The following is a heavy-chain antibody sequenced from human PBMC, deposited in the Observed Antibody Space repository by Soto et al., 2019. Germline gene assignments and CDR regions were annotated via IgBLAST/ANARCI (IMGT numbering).Heavy chain of an antibody. CDR3: ARDSSGDYYDSSGYYYYYMDV. CDR1: GGSVSSGSYY. D-gene: IGHD3-22*01. J-gene: IGHJ6*03. V-gene: IGHV4-61*01. CDR2: IYYSGST. Sequence: SETLSLTCTVSGGSVSSGSYYWSWIRQPPWKGLEWIGYIYYSGSTNYNPSLKSRVTISVDTSKNQFSLKLSSVTAADTAVYYCARDSSGDYYDSSGYYYYYMDVWGKGTTVTVSS.